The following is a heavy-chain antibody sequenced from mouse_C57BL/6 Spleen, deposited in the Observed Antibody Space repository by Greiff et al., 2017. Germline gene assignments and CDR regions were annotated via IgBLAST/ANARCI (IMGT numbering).Heavy chain of an antibody. J-gene: IGHJ4*01. CDR1: GYTFTSSW. D-gene: IGHD1-1*02. Sequence: QVQLQQPGAELVKPGASVKLSCKASGYTFTSSWMHWVKQRPGQGLEWIGMIHPNSGSTNYNEKFKSKATLTVDKSSSTAYMHIRSLTSEDSAVYYCAVTYGYAMGYWGQGTSVTVSS. CDR3: AVTYGYAMGY. CDR2: IHPNSGST. V-gene: IGHV1-64*01.